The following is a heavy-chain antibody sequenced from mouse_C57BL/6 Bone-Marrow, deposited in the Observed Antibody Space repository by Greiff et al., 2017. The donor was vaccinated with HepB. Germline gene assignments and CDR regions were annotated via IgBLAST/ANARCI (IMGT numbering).Heavy chain of an antibody. J-gene: IGHJ4*01. Sequence: QVQLQQPGTELVKPGASVKLSCKASGYTFTSYWMHWVKQRPGQGLEWIGNINPSNGGTNYNEKFKSKATLTVDKSSSTAYMQLSSLTSEDSAVYYCARERPNYGSSSYYAMDYWGQGTSVTVSS. CDR1: GYTFTSYW. D-gene: IGHD1-1*01. CDR3: ARERPNYGSSSYYAMDY. CDR2: INPSNGGT. V-gene: IGHV1-53*01.